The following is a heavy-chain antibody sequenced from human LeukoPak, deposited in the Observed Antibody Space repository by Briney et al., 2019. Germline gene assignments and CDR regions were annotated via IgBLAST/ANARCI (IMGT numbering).Heavy chain of an antibody. J-gene: IGHJ4*02. CDR2: ISYDGSNK. D-gene: IGHD3-9*01. CDR1: GFTFSSYA. CDR3: ARGKHDILTGYLYPIDY. V-gene: IGHV3-30*04. Sequence: GGSLRLSCAASGFTFSSYAMHWVRQAPGKGLEWVAVISYDGSNKYYADSVKGRFTISRDNSKNTLYLQMNSLRAEDTAVYYCARGKHDILTGYLYPIDYWGQGTLVTVSS.